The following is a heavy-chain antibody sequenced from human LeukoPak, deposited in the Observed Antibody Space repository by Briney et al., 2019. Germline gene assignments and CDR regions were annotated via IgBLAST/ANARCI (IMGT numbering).Heavy chain of an antibody. CDR3: ATAGYDILTGYYGSLDY. D-gene: IGHD3-9*01. V-gene: IGHV4-34*01. J-gene: IGHJ4*02. CDR1: GGSFSGYY. CDR2: INHSGST. Sequence: PSETLSLTCAVYGGSFSGYYWSWIRQPPGKGLEWIGEINHSGSTNYNPSLKSRVTISVDTSKNQFSLKLSSVTAADTAVYYCATAGYDILTGYYGSLDYWGQGTLVTVSS.